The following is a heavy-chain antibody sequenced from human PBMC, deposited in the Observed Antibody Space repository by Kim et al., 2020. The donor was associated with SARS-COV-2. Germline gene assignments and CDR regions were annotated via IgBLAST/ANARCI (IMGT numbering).Heavy chain of an antibody. Sequence: GGSLRLSCVASGFAFRSSWMSWVRQSPGKGLEWLAYIGQDGTTIFYVDSVKGRFTISRDSAQNSLYLQMDSLTAEDTAIYYCANSRAYAHHYWGHGTLVSVSS. D-gene: IGHD5-12*01. CDR3: ANSRAYAHHY. CDR1: GFAFRSSW. V-gene: IGHV3-7*05. CDR2: IGQDGTTI. J-gene: IGHJ4*01.